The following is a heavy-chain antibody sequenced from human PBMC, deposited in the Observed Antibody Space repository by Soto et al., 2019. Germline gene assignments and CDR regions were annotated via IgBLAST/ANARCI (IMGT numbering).Heavy chain of an antibody. V-gene: IGHV3-23*01. Sequence: EVQLLESGGGLVQPGGSLRLSCAASGFTFSSYAMSWVRQAPGKGLEWVSGISGSGASTYYADSVKGRFTISRDNSKDTLYLQMNSLRADDTAVYYWAKVVGVTRRGGLDYWGQGTLVTVSS. CDR3: AKVVGVTRRGGLDY. CDR2: ISGSGAST. CDR1: GFTFSSYA. J-gene: IGHJ4*02. D-gene: IGHD1-26*01.